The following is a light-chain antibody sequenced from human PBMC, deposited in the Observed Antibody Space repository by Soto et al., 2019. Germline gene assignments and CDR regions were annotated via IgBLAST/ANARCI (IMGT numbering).Light chain of an antibody. CDR1: QSISVY. Sequence: DIRMTQSPSTLSASVGDRVTITCRASQSISVYLAWYQQKPGKAPKLLIYKASNLESGVPSRFSGSGSGTEFTLTISSLQPDDLATYYCQQYNSYRTFGQGTKVEIK. CDR2: KAS. J-gene: IGKJ1*01. CDR3: QQYNSYRT. V-gene: IGKV1-5*03.